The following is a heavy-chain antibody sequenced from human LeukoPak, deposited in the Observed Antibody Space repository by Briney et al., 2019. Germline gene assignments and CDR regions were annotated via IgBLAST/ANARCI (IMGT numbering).Heavy chain of an antibody. Sequence: PGGSLRLPCAVSGLSFSNAWMSWVRQAPGKGLEWVGRIKSKADGGTADYAAPVKGRFTISRDDSKNTLYLQMDSLKTEDTAVYYCTTEYRHSSGWYGAFDIWGQGTMVTVSS. CDR3: TTEYRHSSGWYGAFDI. D-gene: IGHD6-19*01. J-gene: IGHJ3*02. CDR2: IKSKADGGTA. V-gene: IGHV3-15*01. CDR1: GLSFSNAW.